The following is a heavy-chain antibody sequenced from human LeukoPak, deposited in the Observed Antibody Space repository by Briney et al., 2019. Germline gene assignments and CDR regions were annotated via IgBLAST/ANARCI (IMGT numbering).Heavy chain of an antibody. D-gene: IGHD1-7*01. CDR2: INPNSGGT. CDR3: AREQGNRITETTGSDMDV. V-gene: IGHV1-2*06. J-gene: IGHJ6*02. CDR1: GYTFTGYY. Sequence: GASVKVSCKASGYTFTGYYMHWVRQAPGQGLEWMGRINPNSGGTNYAQKFQGRVTMTRDTSISTAYMELSRLRSDDTAVYYCAREQGNRITETTGSDMDVWGQGTTVTVSS.